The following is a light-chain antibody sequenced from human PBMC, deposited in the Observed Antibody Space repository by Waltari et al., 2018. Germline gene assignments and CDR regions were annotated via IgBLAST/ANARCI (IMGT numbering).Light chain of an antibody. CDR2: KAS. J-gene: IGKJ1*01. CDR1: QSLSNW. Sequence: DIQMTQSPSTLAASLCDIVTITCRASQSLSNWLAWYQQKPGKSPKVLIYKASTLESGVPSRFSGSGAGTEFSLTISSLQPDDFATYYCQQYRNLWSFGQGTKVEIK. CDR3: QQYRNLWS. V-gene: IGKV1-5*03.